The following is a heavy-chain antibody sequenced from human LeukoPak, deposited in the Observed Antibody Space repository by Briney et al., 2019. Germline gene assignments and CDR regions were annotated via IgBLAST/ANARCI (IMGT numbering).Heavy chain of an antibody. CDR3: ARVTASYNWFDP. D-gene: IGHD2-21*02. J-gene: IGHJ5*02. CDR1: GGSFSGYY. V-gene: IGHV4-34*01. Sequence: SETLSLTCAVYGGSFSGYYWSWIRQPPGEGLEWIGEINHSGSTNYNPSLKSRVTISVDTSKNQFSLKLSSVTAADTAVYYCARVTASYNWFDPWGQGTLVTVSS. CDR2: INHSGST.